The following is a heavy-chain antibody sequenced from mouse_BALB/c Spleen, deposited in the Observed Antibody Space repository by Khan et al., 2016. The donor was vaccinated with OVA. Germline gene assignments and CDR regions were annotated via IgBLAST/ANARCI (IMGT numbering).Heavy chain of an antibody. V-gene: IGHV3-2*02. CDR1: GYSITSDYA. Sequence: EVQLKQSGPGLVKPSQSLSLTCTVTGYSITSDYAWNWIRQFPGNKLEWMGYISYSGNTNYNPSLKSRISITRDTSKNQFFLQLNSVTTEDTATYYCARVYWGDFDYWGQGTTLTVSS. CDR3: ARVYWGDFDY. J-gene: IGHJ2*01. CDR2: ISYSGNT.